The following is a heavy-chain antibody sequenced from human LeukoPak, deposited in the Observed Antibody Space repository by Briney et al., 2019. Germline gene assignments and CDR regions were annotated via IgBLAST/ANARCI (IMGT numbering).Heavy chain of an antibody. V-gene: IGHV3-33*01. CDR2: IWYDGSNK. CDR1: GFSFSNYG. J-gene: IGHJ4*02. D-gene: IGHD2-2*01. CDR3: ASRSPALDY. Sequence: AGSLRLSCAAAGFSFSNYGMHWVRQAPGKGLEWVAVIWYDGSNKYYADSVKGRFTISRDNAKNTLYLQMNSLRADDTAVYYCASRSPALDYWGQGTLVTVSS.